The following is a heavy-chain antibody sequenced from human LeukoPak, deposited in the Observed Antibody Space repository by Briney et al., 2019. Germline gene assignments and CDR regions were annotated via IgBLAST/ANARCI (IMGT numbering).Heavy chain of an antibody. D-gene: IGHD3-22*01. Sequence: GGSLRLSCAASGFTFSPYAMHWVRQAPGKGLEWVAVISYDGSNQYYADSLKGRFTISRDNSKNTLYLQMNSLRAEDTAVYYCARDAWGNFQQDYYDSSGILDYWGQGTLVTVSS. CDR1: GFTFSPYA. CDR2: ISYDGSNQ. J-gene: IGHJ4*02. CDR3: ARDAWGNFQQDYYDSSGILDY. V-gene: IGHV3-30*04.